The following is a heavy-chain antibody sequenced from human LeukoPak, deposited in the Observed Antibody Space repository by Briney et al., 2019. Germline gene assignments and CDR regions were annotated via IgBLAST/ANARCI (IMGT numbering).Heavy chain of an antibody. V-gene: IGHV4-39*01. CDR1: GGSISSSSYY. D-gene: IGHD3-16*01. CDR2: IYYSGST. J-gene: IGHJ4*02. Sequence: PSETLSLTCTVSGGSISSSSYYWGWIRQPPGKGLEWIGSIYYSGSTYYNPSLKSRVTISVDTSKNQFSLKLSSVTAADTAVYYCARGLGGDYWGQGTLVTVSS. CDR3: ARGLGGDY.